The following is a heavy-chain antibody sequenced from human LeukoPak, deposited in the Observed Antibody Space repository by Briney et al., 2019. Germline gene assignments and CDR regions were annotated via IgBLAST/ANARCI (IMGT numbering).Heavy chain of an antibody. Sequence: PSETLSLTCTASGGSISSYYWSWIRQPPGKGLEWIGYIYYGGTTNYNPSLKSRVTILVDTSKNQFSLNLSSVTAADTAVYYCARRGIAAAGYDYWGQGTLVTVSS. CDR3: ARRGIAAAGYDY. D-gene: IGHD6-13*01. CDR2: IYYGGTT. J-gene: IGHJ4*02. V-gene: IGHV4-59*08. CDR1: GGSISSYY.